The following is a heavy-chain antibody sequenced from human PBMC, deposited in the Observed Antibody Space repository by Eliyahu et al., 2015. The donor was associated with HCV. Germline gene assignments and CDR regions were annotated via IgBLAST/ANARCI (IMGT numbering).Heavy chain of an antibody. CDR2: VKSKTDGGTT. CDR1: GFTFSKAW. J-gene: IGHJ6*03. V-gene: IGHV3-15*01. Sequence: EVQLVESGGGLVKPGGSLRLSCAASGFTFSKAWMSWVRQAPGKGGAGIGRVKSKTDGGTTDYAAPVKGRFTISRDDSKSTLYLQMNSLKTEDTAAVYYCTTGAPGGFDYYLDVWGQGTTVTVSS. CDR3: TTGAPGGFDYYLDV. D-gene: IGHD3-10*01.